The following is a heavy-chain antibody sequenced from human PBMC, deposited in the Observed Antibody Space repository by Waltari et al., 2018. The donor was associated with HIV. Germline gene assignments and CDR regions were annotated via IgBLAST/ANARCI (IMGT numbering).Heavy chain of an antibody. J-gene: IGHJ5*02. CDR2: INHSGST. CDR3: ARGAAAGTGWFDP. Sequence: QVQLQQWGAGLLKPSETLSLTCAVYGGSFSGYYWSWIRQPPGKGLEWIGEINHSGSTNYKPSLKSRVTISVDTSKNQFSLKLSSVTAADTAVYYCARGAAAGTGWFDPWGQGTLVTVSS. D-gene: IGHD6-13*01. CDR1: GGSFSGYY. V-gene: IGHV4-34*01.